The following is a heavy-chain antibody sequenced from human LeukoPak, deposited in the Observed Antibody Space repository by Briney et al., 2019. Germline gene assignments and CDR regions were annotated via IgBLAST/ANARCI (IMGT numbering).Heavy chain of an antibody. J-gene: IGHJ4*02. CDR2: INPSGGST. Sequence: GGSVKVSCKASGYTFTSYYMHWVRQAPGQGLEWMGIINPSGGSTSYAQKFQGRVTMTRDTSTSTVYMELSGLRSEDTAVYYCSSCSSTSCTDYWGQGTLVTVSS. CDR3: SSCSSTSCTDY. D-gene: IGHD2-2*01. V-gene: IGHV1-46*01. CDR1: GYTFTSYY.